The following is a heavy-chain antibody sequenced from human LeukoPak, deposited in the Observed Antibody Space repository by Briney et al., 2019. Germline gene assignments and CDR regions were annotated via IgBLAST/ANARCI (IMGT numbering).Heavy chain of an antibody. D-gene: IGHD1-26*01. Sequence: TSETLSLTCAVYGGSFSGYYWSWIRQPPGKGLEWIGEINHSGSTNYNPSLKSRVTISVDTSKNQFSLKLSSVTAADTAVYYCARASVGGSDYWGQGTLVTVSS. CDR1: GGSFSGYY. V-gene: IGHV4-34*01. J-gene: IGHJ4*02. CDR3: ARASVGGSDY. CDR2: INHSGST.